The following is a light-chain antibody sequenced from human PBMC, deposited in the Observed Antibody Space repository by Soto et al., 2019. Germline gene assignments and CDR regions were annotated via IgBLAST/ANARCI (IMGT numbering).Light chain of an antibody. Sequence: NVLTHSPGTLSLSPGERATLSCRARQSVSSSYLAWYQQKPGQAPRLLIYGASSRATGIPDRFSGSGSGTDFTLTISRLEPEDCALYYCQLYGSSPRTFGQGTKVDI. CDR3: QLYGSSPRT. CDR1: QSVSSSY. CDR2: GAS. V-gene: IGKV3-20*01. J-gene: IGKJ1*01.